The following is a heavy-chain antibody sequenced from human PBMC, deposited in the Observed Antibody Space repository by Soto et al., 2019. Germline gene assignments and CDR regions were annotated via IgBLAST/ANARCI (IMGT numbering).Heavy chain of an antibody. D-gene: IGHD2-15*01. J-gene: IGHJ6*03. CDR1: GGSFSGYY. V-gene: IGHV4-34*01. CDR3: ARAHCSGGSCYRTYYYYYYMDV. CDR2: INHSGST. Sequence: SETLSLTCAVYGGSFSGYYWSWIRQPPGKGLEWIGEINHSGSTNYNPSLKSRVTISVDTSKNQFSLKLSSVTAADTAVYYCARAHCSGGSCYRTYYYYYYMDVLGKGTTVTVSS.